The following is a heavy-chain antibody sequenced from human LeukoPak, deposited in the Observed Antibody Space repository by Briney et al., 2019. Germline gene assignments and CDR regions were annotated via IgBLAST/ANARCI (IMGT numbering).Heavy chain of an antibody. CDR1: GFTFSSYG. CDR2: ISSSSSTI. D-gene: IGHD5-18*01. Sequence: PGGSLRLSCAASGFTFSSYGMTWVRQAPGKGLEWVSYISSSSSTIYYADSVKGRFTISRDNSKNSLYLQMNSLRAEDTAVYYCAKDGYSYGILNIYYYYYYMDVWGKGTTVTVSS. CDR3: AKDGYSYGILNIYYYYYYMDV. V-gene: IGHV3-48*01. J-gene: IGHJ6*03.